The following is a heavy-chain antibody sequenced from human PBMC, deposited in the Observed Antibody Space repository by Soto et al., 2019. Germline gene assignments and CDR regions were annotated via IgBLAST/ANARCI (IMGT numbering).Heavy chain of an antibody. V-gene: IGHV3-33*01. CDR2: IWYGGSRT. CDR3: AREQIGVAGSTYDY. D-gene: IGHD6-19*01. Sequence: QVQLVESGGGVVQPGTSLRLSCAASGFTFSTYGMHWVRQAPGKGLDWVALIWYGGSRTHYAESVKGRFTISRDNSKNTLLLQMNSLRVEDTAVYYCAREQIGVAGSTYDYWGQGTLVTVSS. J-gene: IGHJ4*02. CDR1: GFTFSTYG.